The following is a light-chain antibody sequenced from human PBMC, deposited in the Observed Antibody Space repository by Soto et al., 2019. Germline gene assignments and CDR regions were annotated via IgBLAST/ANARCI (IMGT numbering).Light chain of an antibody. J-gene: IGKJ1*01. CDR2: KES. V-gene: IGKV1-5*03. CDR1: QSISSW. Sequence: DIQMTQSPSTLSASVGDRVTITCRASQSISSWLAWYQQKPGKAPKLLIYKESSLASVVPSRFSGSGSGTDFTLTISSLPPDDFATYYCQQYNSSPTFGQGTKVEIK. CDR3: QQYNSSPT.